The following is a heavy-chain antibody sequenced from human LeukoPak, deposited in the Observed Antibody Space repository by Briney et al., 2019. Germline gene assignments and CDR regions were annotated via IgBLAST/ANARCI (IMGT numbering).Heavy chain of an antibody. Sequence: ASVKVSCKASGYTFTSYYMHWVRQAPGQGLEWMGIINPSGGSTSYAQKFQGRVTMTRDTSTSTVYMEQSSLRSEDTAVYYCARDPPQLDAFDIWGQGTTVTVSS. CDR1: GYTFTSYY. CDR2: INPSGGST. D-gene: IGHD3-10*01. V-gene: IGHV1-46*01. J-gene: IGHJ3*02. CDR3: ARDPPQLDAFDI.